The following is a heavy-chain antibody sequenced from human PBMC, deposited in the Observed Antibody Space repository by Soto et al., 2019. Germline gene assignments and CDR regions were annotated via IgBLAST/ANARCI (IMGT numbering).Heavy chain of an antibody. CDR1: GFTFSNYG. CDR2: ICYDGIII. D-gene: IGHD2-21*01. CDR3: ARDFCGDCYQGFDY. Sequence: PGGSLRLSCAASGFTFSNYGMHWVRQAPGKGLELVAFICYDGIIIFYADSVKGRFTISRDNFKNTLYLQMNSLRAEDTAVYYCARDFCGDCYQGFDYWGQGTLVTVSS. V-gene: IGHV3-33*08. J-gene: IGHJ4*02.